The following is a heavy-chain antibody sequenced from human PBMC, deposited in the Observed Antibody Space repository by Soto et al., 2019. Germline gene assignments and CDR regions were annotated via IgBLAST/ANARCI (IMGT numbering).Heavy chain of an antibody. CDR1: GYTFTSYD. Sequence: ASVKVSCKASGYTFTSYDINWVRQATGQGLEWMGWMNPNRGNTGYAQKFQGRVTMTRNTSISTAYMELSSLRSEDTAVYYCARGHPLTMVRGVIIAPGAYWGQGTLVTVSS. D-gene: IGHD3-10*01. CDR3: ARGHPLTMVRGVIIAPGAY. V-gene: IGHV1-8*01. CDR2: MNPNRGNT. J-gene: IGHJ4*02.